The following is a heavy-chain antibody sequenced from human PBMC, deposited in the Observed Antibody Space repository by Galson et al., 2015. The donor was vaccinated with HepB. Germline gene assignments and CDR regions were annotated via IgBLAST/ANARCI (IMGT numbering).Heavy chain of an antibody. D-gene: IGHD3-22*01. J-gene: IGHJ6*02. V-gene: IGHV7-4-1*02. CDR3: ARVTSIYYYNSSYSYYYYGMDV. CDR1: GYTFTNYA. Sequence: SVKVSCKASGYTFTNYAMNWVRQAPGRGLKWLGWINTNTGNPTYAQGFTGRFVFSLDASVNTAYLQISSLKAEDSAFYYCARVTSIYYYNSSYSYYYYGMDVWGQGTTVTVSS. CDR2: INTNTGNP.